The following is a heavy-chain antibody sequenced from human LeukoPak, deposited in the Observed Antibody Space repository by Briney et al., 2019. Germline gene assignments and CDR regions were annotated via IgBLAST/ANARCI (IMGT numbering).Heavy chain of an antibody. D-gene: IGHD3-22*01. CDR2: IGTNT. Sequence: SGGSLRLSCAASGFTFSDYAMTWVRQAPGKGLEWVSSIGTNTYYADSVKGRFTISRDNSKNTLYLQMNSLRAEDTAVYYCARGGRGYLKSGDAFDIWGQGTMVTVSS. J-gene: IGHJ3*02. V-gene: IGHV3-23*01. CDR1: GFTFSDYA. CDR3: ARGGRGYLKSGDAFDI.